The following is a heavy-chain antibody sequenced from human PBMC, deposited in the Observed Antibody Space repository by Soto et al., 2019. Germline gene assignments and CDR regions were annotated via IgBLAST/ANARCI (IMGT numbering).Heavy chain of an antibody. CDR1: GGSISSGGYS. V-gene: IGHV4-30-2*01. CDR3: AGSSYYHHSRMAV. Sequence: SETLSLTCAVSGGSISSGGYSWSWIRQPPGKGLEWIGYIYHSGSTYYNPSLKSRVTISVDRSKNQFSLKLSSVTAADTAVYYFAGSSYYHHSRMAVWAQGTTVLVFS. D-gene: IGHD3-22*01. CDR2: IYHSGST. J-gene: IGHJ6*02.